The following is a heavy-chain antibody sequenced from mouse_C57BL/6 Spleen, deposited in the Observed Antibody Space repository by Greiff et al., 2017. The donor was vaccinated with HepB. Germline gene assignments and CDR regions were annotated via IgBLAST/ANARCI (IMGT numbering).Heavy chain of an antibody. CDR3: ASSATEAWFAY. Sequence: VQLQQSGAELAKPGASVKLSCKASGYTFTSYWMHWVKQRPGQGLEWIGYINPSSGYTKYNQKFKDKATLTADKSSSPAYMQLSSLTYEDSAVYYCASSATEAWFAYWGQGTLVTVSA. CDR2: INPSSGYT. CDR1: GYTFTSYW. D-gene: IGHD1-1*01. V-gene: IGHV1-7*01. J-gene: IGHJ3*01.